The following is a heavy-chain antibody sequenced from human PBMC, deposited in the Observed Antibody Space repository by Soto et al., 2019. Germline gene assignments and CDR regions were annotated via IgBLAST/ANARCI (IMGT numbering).Heavy chain of an antibody. CDR1: GGSVSSGSYY. Sequence: TLSLTCTVSGGSVSSGSYYWSWIRQSPGKGLEWIGYIYYSGSTNYNPSLKSRVTISVDTSKNQFSLKLSSVTAADTAVYYCARGIEGWYQGRYYYGMDVWGQGTTVTVSS. D-gene: IGHD6-19*01. CDR3: ARGIEGWYQGRYYYGMDV. CDR2: IYYSGST. J-gene: IGHJ6*02. V-gene: IGHV4-61*01.